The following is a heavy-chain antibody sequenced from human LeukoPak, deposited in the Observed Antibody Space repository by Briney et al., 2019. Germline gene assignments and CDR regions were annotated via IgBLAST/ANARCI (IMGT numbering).Heavy chain of an antibody. CDR3: TRDKVGQNWFDP. CDR1: GGSISSYY. CDR2: TYYSGST. V-gene: IGHV4-59*01. J-gene: IGHJ5*02. D-gene: IGHD1-26*01. Sequence: SETLSLTCTVSGGSISSYYWSWIRQPPGKGLEWIGYTYYSGSTNYNPSLKSRVTISVDTSKNQFSLKLSSVTAADTAVYYCTRDKVGQNWFDPWGQGTLVTVSS.